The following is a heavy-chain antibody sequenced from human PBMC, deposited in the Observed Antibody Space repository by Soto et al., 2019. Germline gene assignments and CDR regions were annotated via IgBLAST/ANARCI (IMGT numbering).Heavy chain of an antibody. CDR3: AREPPADFWSGYPSAYYGMDV. V-gene: IGHV3-33*01. CDR1: GFTFSSYG. J-gene: IGHJ6*02. CDR2: IWYDGSNK. Sequence: GGSLRLSCAASGFTFSSYGMHWVRQAPGKGLEWMAVIWYDGSNKYYADSVKGRFTISRDNSKNTLYLQMNSLRAEDTAVYYCAREPPADFWSGYPSAYYGMDVWGQGTTVTVSS. D-gene: IGHD3-3*01.